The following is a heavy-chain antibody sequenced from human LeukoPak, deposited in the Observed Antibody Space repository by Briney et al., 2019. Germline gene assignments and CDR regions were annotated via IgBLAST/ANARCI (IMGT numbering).Heavy chain of an antibody. CDR1: GFTFSNFG. V-gene: IGHV3-30*02. Sequence: GGSLRLSCAASGFTFSNFGMYWVRQAPGKGLEWVAFIRSDGSNKYYADSVKGRFTISRDNSKNTLYLQMNSLRAEDTAVYYCAKDNPYDYLWGTYPPNDYWGQGTPGHGSS. D-gene: IGHD3-16*01. CDR3: AKDNPYDYLWGTYPPNDY. J-gene: IGHJ4*02. CDR2: IRSDGSNK.